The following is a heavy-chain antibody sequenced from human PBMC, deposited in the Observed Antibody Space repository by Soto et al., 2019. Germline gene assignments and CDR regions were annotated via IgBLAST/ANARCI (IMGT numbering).Heavy chain of an antibody. Sequence: QVQLQQWGAGLLKPSENLSLTCAVYGGSFSDYYWSWIRQPPGKGLEWIGEINHSGSTNYNPSLKSRVTISVDTSKDQFSLKLSSVTAADTAVYYCAREVWGSGRFRFDPWGQGTLVTVSS. CDR3: AREVWGSGRFRFDP. CDR1: GGSFSDYY. D-gene: IGHD3-10*01. CDR2: INHSGST. V-gene: IGHV4-34*01. J-gene: IGHJ5*02.